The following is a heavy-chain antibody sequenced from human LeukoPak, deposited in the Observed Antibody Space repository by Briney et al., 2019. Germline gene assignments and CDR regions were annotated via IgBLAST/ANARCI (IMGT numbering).Heavy chain of an antibody. J-gene: IGHJ4*02. V-gene: IGHV3-21*01. CDR3: ARGGYYDK. Sequence: KPGGSLRLSCADSTFTFSNYGWNWVRQAPGKGLEWVSFISSSGSDIYYVDSVKGRFTVSRDNTKYSLYLQMNSLRVEDTAVYYCARGGYYDKWGQGTLVTVSS. CDR2: ISSSGSDI. CDR1: TFTFSNYG.